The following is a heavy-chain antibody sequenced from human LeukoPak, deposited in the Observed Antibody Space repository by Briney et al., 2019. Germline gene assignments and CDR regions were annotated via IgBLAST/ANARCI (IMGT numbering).Heavy chain of an antibody. CDR2: IYSSGST. V-gene: IGHV4-59*01. CDR3: ASLSARRGYYYYGMDV. J-gene: IGHJ6*02. D-gene: IGHD3-10*01. Sequence: PSETLSLTCSVSGGSISGNYWSWIRQPPGKGLEWIGYIYSSGSTNYNPSLKSRVTMSLDTSKNQFSLNLNSVTAADTAVYYCASLSARRGYYYYGMDVWGQGTTVTVSS. CDR1: GGSISGNY.